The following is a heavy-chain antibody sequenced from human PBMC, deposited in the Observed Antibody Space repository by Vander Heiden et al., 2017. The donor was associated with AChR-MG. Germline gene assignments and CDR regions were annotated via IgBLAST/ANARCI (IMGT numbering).Heavy chain of an antibody. V-gene: IGHV4-4*02. J-gene: IGHJ4*01. CDR3: AIYPYGYHDY. CDR1: GGSISSSNW. Sequence: QVQLQESGPGLVKPSGTLSLPCAVSGGSISSSNWWSWVRQPPGKGLESIGEIYNSGSTNDNPSLKSRVTISVVKSQNQFSLKLRHVTAADTAVYYFAIYPYGYHDYWVHGRLVTVAS. D-gene: IGHD5-12*01. CDR2: IYNSGST.